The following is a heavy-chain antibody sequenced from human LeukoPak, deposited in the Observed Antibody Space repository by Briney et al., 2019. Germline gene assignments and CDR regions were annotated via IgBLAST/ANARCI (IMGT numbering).Heavy chain of an antibody. Sequence: SQTRSLTCTVSGGSISSGGYYWSWIRQPPGKGLEWIGYIYHSGSTYHNPSLKSRVTISVDRSKNQFSLKLSSVTAADTAVYYCARGIREVTIFGVVTLNWFDPWGQGTLVTVSS. CDR3: ARGIREVTIFGVVTLNWFDP. V-gene: IGHV4-30-2*01. CDR2: IYHSGST. CDR1: GGSISSGGYY. J-gene: IGHJ5*02. D-gene: IGHD3-3*01.